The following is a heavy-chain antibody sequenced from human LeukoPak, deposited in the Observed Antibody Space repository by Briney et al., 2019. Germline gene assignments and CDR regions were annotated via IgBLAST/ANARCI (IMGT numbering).Heavy chain of an antibody. CDR2: IYYSGST. D-gene: IGHD3-22*01. CDR3: ARVGYYDSSGYPPAGGMDV. CDR1: GGSISSSSYY. Sequence: SETLSLTCTVSGGSISSSSYYWGWIRQPPGKGLEWIGSIYYSGSTYYNPSLKGRVTISVDTSKNQFSLKLSSVTAADTAVYYCARVGYYDSSGYPPAGGMDVWGQGTTVTVSS. J-gene: IGHJ6*02. V-gene: IGHV4-39*07.